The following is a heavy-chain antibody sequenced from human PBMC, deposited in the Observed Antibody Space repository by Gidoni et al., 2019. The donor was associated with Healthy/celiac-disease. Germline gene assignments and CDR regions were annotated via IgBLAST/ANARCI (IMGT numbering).Heavy chain of an antibody. CDR1: GSAFSSYA. J-gene: IGHJ4*02. CDR2: MSGRGGST. D-gene: IGHD2-15*01. CDR3: AKGKLYCSGGSCSYLDY. Sequence: EVQLLESGGGLVQPGGSLRLACAASGSAFSSYAMSWVRQAPGKGLECVSAMSGRGGSTDYADAVKGRFTISREKSKNTMYLQMNSQRAEDTAEYYCAKGKLYCSGGSCSYLDYWGQGTLVTVSS. V-gene: IGHV3-23*01.